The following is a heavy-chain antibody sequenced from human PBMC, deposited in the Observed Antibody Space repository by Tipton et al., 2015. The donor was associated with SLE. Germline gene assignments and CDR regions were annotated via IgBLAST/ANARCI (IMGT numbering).Heavy chain of an antibody. CDR3: ARDRTEGDAFDI. Sequence: TLSLTCTVSGGSISSYYWSWIRQPPGKGLEWIGYIYYSGSTNYNPSLKSRVTISVDTSKNQFSLKLSSVTAADTAVYYCARDRTEGDAFDIWGQGTMVTVSS. CDR1: GGSISSYY. CDR2: IYYSGST. J-gene: IGHJ3*02. V-gene: IGHV4-59*01.